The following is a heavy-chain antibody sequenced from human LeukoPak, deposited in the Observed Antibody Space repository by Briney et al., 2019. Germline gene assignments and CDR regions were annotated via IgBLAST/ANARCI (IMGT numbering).Heavy chain of an antibody. D-gene: IGHD3-9*01. CDR1: GFTFSSYG. V-gene: IGHV3-30*18. J-gene: IGHJ6*02. CDR2: ISYDGSNK. Sequence: GGSLRLSCAASGFTFSSYGMHWVRQAPGKGLEWVAVISYDGSNKYYADSVKGRFTISRDNSKNTLYLQMNSLRAEDTAVYYCAKGSYDILTGYYYYYYYGMDVWGQGTTVTVS. CDR3: AKGSYDILTGYYYYYYYGMDV.